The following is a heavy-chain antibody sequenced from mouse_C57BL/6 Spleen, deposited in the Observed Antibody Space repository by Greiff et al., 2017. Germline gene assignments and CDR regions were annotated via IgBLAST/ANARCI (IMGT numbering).Heavy chain of an antibody. V-gene: IGHV3-6*01. CDR1: GYSITSGYY. J-gene: IGHJ1*03. CDR2: ISYDGSN. Sequence: ESGPGLVKPSQSLSLTCSVTGYSITSGYYWNWIRQFPGNKLEWMGYISYDGSNNYNPSLKNRISITRDTSKNQFFLKLNSVTTEDTATYYCATPTVPYWYFDVWGTGTTVTVSS. CDR3: ATPTVPYWYFDV. D-gene: IGHD1-1*01.